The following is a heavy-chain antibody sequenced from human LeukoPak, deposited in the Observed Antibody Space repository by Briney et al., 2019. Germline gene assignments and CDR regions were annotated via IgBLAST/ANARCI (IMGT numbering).Heavy chain of an antibody. V-gene: IGHV3-33*01. Sequence: PGGSLRLSCAASGFTFSSYGMHWVRQAPGKGLEWVAVIWYDGSNKYYADSVKGRFTISRDNSKNTLYLQMNSLGAEDTAVYYCARGPMGLPTHYFDYWGQGTLVTVSS. D-gene: IGHD5-24*01. J-gene: IGHJ4*02. CDR2: IWYDGSNK. CDR1: GFTFSSYG. CDR3: ARGPMGLPTHYFDY.